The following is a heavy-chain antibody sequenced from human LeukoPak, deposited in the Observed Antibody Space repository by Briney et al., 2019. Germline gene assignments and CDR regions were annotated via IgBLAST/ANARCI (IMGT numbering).Heavy chain of an antibody. D-gene: IGHD6-13*01. V-gene: IGHV4-39*01. Sequence: PSETLSLTCTVSGDSISSNTYHWGWIRQPPGKGLEWIGSIYYRGNTYSNPSLKSRVAISVDTSKNQFSLKLTSVTAADTAVYYCARHLGSAAGRDYWGQGTLVTVSS. CDR2: IYYRGNT. J-gene: IGHJ4*02. CDR1: GDSISSNTYH. CDR3: ARHLGSAAGRDY.